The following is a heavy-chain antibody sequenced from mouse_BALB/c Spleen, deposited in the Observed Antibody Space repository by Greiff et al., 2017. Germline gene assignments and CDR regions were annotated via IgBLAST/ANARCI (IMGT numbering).Heavy chain of an antibody. V-gene: IGHV1-4*01. CDR2: INPSSGYT. J-gene: IGHJ3*01. Sequence: LVESGAELARPGASVKMSCKASGYTFPTYTMPWVKQRPGQGLEWIGYINPSSGYTNYNQKFKDKATLTADKSSSTAYMQLSSLTSEDSAVYYCARSPTARDPWFAYWGQGTLVTVSA. D-gene: IGHD3-2*01. CDR1: GYTFPTYT. CDR3: ARSPTARDPWFAY.